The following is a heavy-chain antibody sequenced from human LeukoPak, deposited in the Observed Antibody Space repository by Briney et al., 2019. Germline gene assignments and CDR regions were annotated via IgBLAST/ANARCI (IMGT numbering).Heavy chain of an antibody. CDR3: ARGHAPKYWGRYSGYDLRNYYYYYMDV. V-gene: IGHV4-34*01. CDR2: INHSGST. D-gene: IGHD5-12*01. CDR1: GGSFSGYY. Sequence: PSETLSLTCAVYGGSFSGYYWSWIRQPPGKGLEWIGEINHSGSTNYNPSLKSRVTISVDTSKNQFSLKLSSVTAADTAVYYCARGHAPKYWGRYSGYDLRNYYYYYMDVWGKGTTVTVSS. J-gene: IGHJ6*03.